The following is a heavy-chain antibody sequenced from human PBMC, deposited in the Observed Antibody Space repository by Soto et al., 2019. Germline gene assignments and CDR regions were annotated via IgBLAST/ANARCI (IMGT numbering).Heavy chain of an antibody. V-gene: IGHV4-31*11. J-gene: IGHJ5*02. CDR2: IHYSGRT. CDR3: ARYYFDSSGYSNWFDH. CDR1: GFSITSGAYY. D-gene: IGHD3-22*01. Sequence: TLSLTCAVSGFSITSGAYYWTWIRQHPGKGLEWIAYIHYSGRTYYNPSLKSRVTISVDTSNNQFSLKLSSVTAADTAVYYCARYYFDSSGYSNWFDHWGQGSLVTVSS.